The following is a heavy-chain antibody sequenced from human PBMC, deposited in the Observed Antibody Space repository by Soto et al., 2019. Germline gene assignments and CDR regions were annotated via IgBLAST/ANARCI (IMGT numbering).Heavy chain of an antibody. CDR1: GFTFSSYG. CDR3: AKGSDFDY. J-gene: IGHJ4*02. Sequence: RLSCAASGFTFSSYGMHWVRQAPGKGLEWVAVISYDGSNKYYADSVKGRFTISRDNSKNTLYLQMNSLRAEDTAVYYCAKGSDFDYWGQGTLVTVSS. V-gene: IGHV3-30*18. CDR2: ISYDGSNK.